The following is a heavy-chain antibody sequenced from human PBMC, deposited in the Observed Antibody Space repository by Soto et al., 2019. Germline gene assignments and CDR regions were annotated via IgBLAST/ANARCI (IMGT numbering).Heavy chain of an antibody. V-gene: IGHV3-33*01. CDR3: ARVHCSSTSCTYGMDV. CDR2: IWYDGSNK. Sequence: GGSLRLSCAASGFTFSSYGMHWVRQAPGKGLEWVAVIWYDGSNKYYADSVKGRFTISRDDSKNSLYLQMNSLRAEDTAVYYCARVHCSSTSCTYGMDVWGQGTTVTVSS. CDR1: GFTFSSYG. J-gene: IGHJ6*02. D-gene: IGHD2-2*01.